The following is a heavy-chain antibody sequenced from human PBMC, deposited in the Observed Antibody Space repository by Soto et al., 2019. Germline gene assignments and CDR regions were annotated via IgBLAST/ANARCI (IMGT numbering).Heavy chain of an antibody. CDR2: IYGGGNR. Sequence: GGSLRLSCAVSGFTVSSNHMAWVRQAPGKGLEWVSVIYGGGNRDYADSVQGRFTISRDNSKNMVYLQMNSVRVEDTAVYYCARDDYGMDVWGQGTTVTVSS. V-gene: IGHV3-53*01. CDR1: GFTVSSNH. J-gene: IGHJ6*02. CDR3: ARDDYGMDV.